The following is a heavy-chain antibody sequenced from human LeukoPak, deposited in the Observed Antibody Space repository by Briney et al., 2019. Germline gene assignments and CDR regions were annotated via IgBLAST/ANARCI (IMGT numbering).Heavy chain of an antibody. CDR1: GFTFSSYS. CDR3: ARFRSGSYYDVWDYYYYMDV. J-gene: IGHJ6*03. Sequence: GGSLRLSCAASGFTFSSYSMNWVRQAPGKGLEWVSSISSSSSYIYYADSVKGRFTISRDNAKNSLYLQMNSLRAEDTAVYYCARFRSGSYYDVWDYYYYMDVWGKGTTVTVSS. D-gene: IGHD1-26*01. V-gene: IGHV3-21*01. CDR2: ISSSSSYI.